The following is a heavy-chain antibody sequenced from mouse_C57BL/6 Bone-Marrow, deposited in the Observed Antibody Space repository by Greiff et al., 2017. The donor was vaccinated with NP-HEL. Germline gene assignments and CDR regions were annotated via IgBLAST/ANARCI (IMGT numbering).Heavy chain of an antibody. D-gene: IGHD1-1*01. CDR2: IDPSDSET. V-gene: IGHV1-52*01. J-gene: IGHJ3*01. CDR1: GYTFTSYW. Sequence: QVQLQQPGAELVRPGSSVKLSCKASGYTFTSYWMHWVKQRPIQGLEWIGNIDPSDSETHYNQKFKDKATLTVDKSSSTAYMQLSSLTSEDSAVYYCARGYYDSGPFAYWGRGTLITVSA. CDR3: ARGYYDSGPFAY.